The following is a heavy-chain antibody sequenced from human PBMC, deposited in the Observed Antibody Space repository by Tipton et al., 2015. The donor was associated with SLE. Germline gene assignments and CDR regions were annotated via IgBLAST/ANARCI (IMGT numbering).Heavy chain of an antibody. J-gene: IGHJ4*02. CDR3: ARGKYYFDY. CDR2: ISSSSSYI. V-gene: IGHV3-21*01. CDR1: GFSFSSYS. Sequence: SLRLSCAASGFSFSSYSMNWVRQAPGKGLEWVSSISSSSSYIHYGDSVKGRFTISRDNAKNSLYLQMNSLSAEDTAVYYCARGKYYFDYWGQGALVTVSS.